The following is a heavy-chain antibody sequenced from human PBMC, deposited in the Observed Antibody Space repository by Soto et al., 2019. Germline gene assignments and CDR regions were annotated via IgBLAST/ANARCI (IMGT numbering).Heavy chain of an antibody. CDR1: GGTFSSYA. D-gene: IGHD3-16*01. J-gene: IGHJ6*02. CDR2: IIPIFGTA. Sequence: ASVTVSCKTSGGTFSSYAISWVRQAPGQGLEWMGGIIPIFGTANYAQKFQGRVTMTRDTSTSTVYMELDSLRSEDSAVYYCAREWANNTLIGGVTYRYYHGMDVWGQGTTVTVSS. V-gene: IGHV1-69*05. CDR3: AREWANNTLIGGVTYRYYHGMDV.